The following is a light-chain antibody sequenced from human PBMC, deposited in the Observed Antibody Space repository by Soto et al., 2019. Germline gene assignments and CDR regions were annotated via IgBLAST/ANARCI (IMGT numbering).Light chain of an antibody. J-gene: IGKJ3*01. V-gene: IGKV3-20*01. Sequence: EIVLTQSPGTLSLSPGERATLSCRASQSVSSSYLAWYQQKPGQAPRLLIYGASSRATGIPDRFSGSGSGPDFTLTISRLEPEDFAVYYCQQFGSSPLFTFGPGTKVHVK. CDR2: GAS. CDR3: QQFGSSPLFT. CDR1: QSVSSSY.